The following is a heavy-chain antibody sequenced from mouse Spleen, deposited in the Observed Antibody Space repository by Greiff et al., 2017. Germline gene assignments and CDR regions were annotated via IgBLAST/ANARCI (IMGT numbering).Heavy chain of an antibody. J-gene: IGHJ3*01. CDR3: AGGRGGFAY. Sequence: VQLQQSGPELVKPGASVKISCKASGYTFTDYYMNWVKQSHGKSLEWIGDINPNNGGTSYNQKFKGKATLTVDKSSSTAYMELRSLTSEDSAVYYCAGGRGGFAYWGQGTLVTVSA. CDR1: GYTFTDYY. CDR2: INPNNGGT. V-gene: IGHV1-26*01.